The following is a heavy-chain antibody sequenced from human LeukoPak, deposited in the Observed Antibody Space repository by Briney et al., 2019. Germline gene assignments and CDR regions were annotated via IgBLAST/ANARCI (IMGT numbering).Heavy chain of an antibody. Sequence: GGSLRLSCAPSGFTVSSSYMSWVRQAPGKGLEWVSIIYSSGSTYYADSVKGRFTISRDNSKNTLYLQMNSLRVEDTAVYYCAEEVGNTYPTFDYWGQGTLVTVSS. J-gene: IGHJ4*02. D-gene: IGHD1-26*01. CDR2: IYSSGST. V-gene: IGHV3-66*01. CDR1: GFTVSSSY. CDR3: AEEVGNTYPTFDY.